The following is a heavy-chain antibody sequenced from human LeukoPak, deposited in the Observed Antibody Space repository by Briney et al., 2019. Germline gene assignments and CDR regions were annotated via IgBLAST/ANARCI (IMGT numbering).Heavy chain of an antibody. CDR1: GFTFSSYG. V-gene: IGHV3-30*03. CDR3: ARVELYASGWFGSLDY. D-gene: IGHD6-19*01. CDR2: ISYDGSDK. J-gene: IGHJ4*02. Sequence: PGRSLRLSCAASGFTFSSYGMHWGRQAPGKGLEWVAVISYDGSDKYYAESVKGRFTSSRDPSKNTMYLQMNSLRTEDTAVYYCARVELYASGWFGSLDYWGQGTVVTVSS.